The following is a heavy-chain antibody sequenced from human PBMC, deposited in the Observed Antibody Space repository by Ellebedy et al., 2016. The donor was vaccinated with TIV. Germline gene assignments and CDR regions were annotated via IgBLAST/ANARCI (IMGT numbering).Heavy chain of an antibody. CDR2: INPNSGGT. Sequence: ASVKVSXKASSYTFTSYGISWVRQAPGQGLEWMGWINPNSGGTNYAQKFQGWVTMTRDTSISTAYMELSRLRSDDTAVYYCARERGRERIVGATDVLDYWGQGTLVTVSS. CDR1: SYTFTSYG. D-gene: IGHD1-26*01. J-gene: IGHJ4*02. CDR3: ARERGRERIVGATDVLDY. V-gene: IGHV1-2*04.